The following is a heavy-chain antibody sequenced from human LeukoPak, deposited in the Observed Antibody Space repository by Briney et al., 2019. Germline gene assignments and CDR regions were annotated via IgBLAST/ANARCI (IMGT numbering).Heavy chain of an antibody. CDR3: ATTKQWLAFDI. J-gene: IGHJ3*02. CDR1: GGSISSYY. CDR2: IYNSGTT. Sequence: SETLSLTCSVPGGSISSYYWSWIRQSPGKGLDYIGCIYNSGTTNYNPSLKSRVTISVDTSKNQLSLKLTSMTAADTAVYYCATTKQWLAFDIWGQGAMVTVSS. D-gene: IGHD6-19*01. V-gene: IGHV4-59*01.